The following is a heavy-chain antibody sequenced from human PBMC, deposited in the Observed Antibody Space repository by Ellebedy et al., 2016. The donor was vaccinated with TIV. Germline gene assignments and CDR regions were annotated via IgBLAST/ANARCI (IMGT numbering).Heavy chain of an antibody. V-gene: IGHV1-8*01. D-gene: IGHD6-13*01. Sequence: AASVKVSCKASGYTFTSYDINWVRQATGQGLEWMGWMNPNSGNTGYAQKFQGRVTMTTNTSISTAYMELSRLRSEETAVYYCASKNYRGGPAAGPYYYYGMDVWGQGTTVTVSS. CDR3: ASKNYRGGPAAGPYYYYGMDV. CDR2: MNPNSGNT. CDR1: GYTFTSYD. J-gene: IGHJ6*02.